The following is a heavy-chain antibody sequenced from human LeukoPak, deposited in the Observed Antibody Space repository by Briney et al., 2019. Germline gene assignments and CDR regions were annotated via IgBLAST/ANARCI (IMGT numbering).Heavy chain of an antibody. Sequence: SVKVSCKASGGTFSSYAISWVRQAPGQGLEWMGGIIPIFGTANYAQKFQGRVTITADESTSTAYMELSSLRSEDTAVYHCARSYCGGDCYDAEYFQHWGQGTLVTVSS. D-gene: IGHD2-21*02. CDR3: ARSYCGGDCYDAEYFQH. V-gene: IGHV1-69*01. CDR1: GGTFSSYA. CDR2: IIPIFGTA. J-gene: IGHJ1*01.